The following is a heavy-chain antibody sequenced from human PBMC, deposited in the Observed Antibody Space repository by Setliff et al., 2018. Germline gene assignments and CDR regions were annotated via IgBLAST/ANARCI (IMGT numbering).Heavy chain of an antibody. CDR1: GGSISSGGYY. Sequence: SETLSLTCTVSGGSISSGGYYWSWIRQHPGKGLEWIGYIYYSGSTYYNPSLKSRVTISVDTSKNQFSLKLSSVTDADTAVYYCAREVGYYDSSGYPDVWGKGTTVTVSS. D-gene: IGHD3-22*01. J-gene: IGHJ6*04. CDR3: AREVGYYDSSGYPDV. V-gene: IGHV4-31*03. CDR2: IYYSGST.